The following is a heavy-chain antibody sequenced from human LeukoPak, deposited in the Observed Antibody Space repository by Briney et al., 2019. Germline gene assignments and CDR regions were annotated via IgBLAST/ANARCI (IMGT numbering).Heavy chain of an antibody. D-gene: IGHD3-16*01. Sequence: PSETLSLTYTVSGGSISSSSYYWSWIRQPPGKGLEWIGYIYYSGSTNYNPSLKSRVTISVDTSKNQFTLKLSSVTAADTAVYYCARGRYGWLPFDYWGQGTLVTVSS. CDR1: GGSISSSSYY. CDR3: ARGRYGWLPFDY. CDR2: IYYSGST. J-gene: IGHJ4*02. V-gene: IGHV4-61*01.